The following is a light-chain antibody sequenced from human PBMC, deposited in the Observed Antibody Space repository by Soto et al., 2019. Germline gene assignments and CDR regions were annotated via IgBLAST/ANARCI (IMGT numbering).Light chain of an antibody. Sequence: EIVLTQSPATLSLSPGERATLSCRASQSVSSYLAWYQQKPGQAHRLLIYDASNRATGIPARFSGSGSGTDFTLTISSLEHEDFAVYYCQQRSNGPPITFGQGTRREIK. CDR2: DAS. V-gene: IGKV3-11*01. CDR3: QQRSNGPPIT. J-gene: IGKJ5*01. CDR1: QSVSSY.